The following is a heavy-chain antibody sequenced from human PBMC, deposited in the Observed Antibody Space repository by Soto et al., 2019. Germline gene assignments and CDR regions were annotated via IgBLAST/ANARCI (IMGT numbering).Heavy chain of an antibody. CDR3: ARAEMYSSGDDAFDI. V-gene: IGHV1-18*01. D-gene: IGHD6-19*01. CDR1: GYTFTSYG. J-gene: IGHJ3*02. Sequence: ASGKVSCKASGYTFTSYGISWVRQAPGQGLEWMGWISAYNGNTNYAQKLQGRVTMTTDTSTSTAYMELRSLRSDDTAVYYCARAEMYSSGDDAFDIWGQGTMVTVSS. CDR2: ISAYNGNT.